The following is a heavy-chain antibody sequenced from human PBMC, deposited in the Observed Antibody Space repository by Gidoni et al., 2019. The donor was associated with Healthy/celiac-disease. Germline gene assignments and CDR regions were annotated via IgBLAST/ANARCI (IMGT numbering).Heavy chain of an antibody. CDR3: AKDIAAAGTGWFDP. D-gene: IGHD6-13*01. CDR2: ISWNSGSI. CDR1: GFTFDDYA. V-gene: IGHV3-9*01. J-gene: IGHJ5*02. Sequence: EVQLVESGGGLVQPGRSLRLSCAASGFTFDDYAMHWVRQAPGKGLEWVSGISWNSGSIGYADSVKGRFTISRDNAKNSLYLQMNSLRAEDTALYYCAKDIAAAGTGWFDPWGQGTLVTVSS.